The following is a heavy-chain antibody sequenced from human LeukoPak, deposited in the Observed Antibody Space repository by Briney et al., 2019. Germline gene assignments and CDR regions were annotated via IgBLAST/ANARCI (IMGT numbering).Heavy chain of an antibody. Sequence: SKTLSLTCTVSGGSISSYYWSWIRQPPGKGLEWIGYIYYTGSTNYNPSLKSRVTISVDTSKNQFSLKLSSVTAADTAVYYCARAFSSGWYPYSIGGLWFDYWGQGTLVTVSS. CDR2: IYYTGST. CDR1: GGSISSYY. J-gene: IGHJ4*02. CDR3: ARAFSSGWYPYSIGGLWFDY. D-gene: IGHD6-19*01. V-gene: IGHV4-59*01.